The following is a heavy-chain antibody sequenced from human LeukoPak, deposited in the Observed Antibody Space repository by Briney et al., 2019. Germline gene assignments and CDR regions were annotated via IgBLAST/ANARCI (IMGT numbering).Heavy chain of an antibody. CDR1: GYPFIGNY. CDR3: GSLSYYDLSGYFY. D-gene: IGHD3-22*01. V-gene: IGHV1-2*02. J-gene: IGHJ4*02. Sequence: VASVKVSCKASGYPFIGNYIHWVRQAPGQGLEWMGWINPNSGGTQYSQKFQGRVTLTRDTSITTSYMELSGLTSDDTAVYYCGSLSYYDLSGYFYWGQGTLVTVSS. CDR2: INPNSGGT.